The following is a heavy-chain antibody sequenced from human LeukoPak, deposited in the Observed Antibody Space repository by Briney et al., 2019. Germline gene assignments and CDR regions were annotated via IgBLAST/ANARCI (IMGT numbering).Heavy chain of an antibody. Sequence: SETLSLTCTVSGGSISSGGYYWSWIRQHPGKGLEWIGYIYYSGSTYYNPSLKSRVTISVDTSKNQFPLKLSSVTAADTAVYYCARDPIWFGDKYYGMDVWGQGTTVTVSS. J-gene: IGHJ6*02. V-gene: IGHV4-31*03. CDR2: IYYSGST. CDR1: GGSISSGGYY. CDR3: ARDPIWFGDKYYGMDV. D-gene: IGHD3-10*01.